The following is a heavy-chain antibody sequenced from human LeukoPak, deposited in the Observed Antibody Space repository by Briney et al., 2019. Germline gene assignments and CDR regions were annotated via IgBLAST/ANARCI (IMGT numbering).Heavy chain of an antibody. J-gene: IGHJ4*02. CDR1: GFTFNPYA. D-gene: IGHD6-19*01. CDR2: IGGVGDRT. Sequence: TGGSLRLSCAASGFTFNPYAMSWVRQAPGKGLEWVASIGGVGDRTYYADSVKGRFTISRDNSKDTLFLQMNSLKADDTALYYCAKASRQAAVASPLDYWGQGSLVTVPS. V-gene: IGHV3-23*01. CDR3: AKASRQAAVASPLDY.